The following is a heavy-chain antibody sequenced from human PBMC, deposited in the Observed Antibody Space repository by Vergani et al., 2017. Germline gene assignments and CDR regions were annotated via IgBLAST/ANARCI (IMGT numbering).Heavy chain of an antibody. Sequence: EVQLVESGGGLVQPGGSLRLSCAASGFTFSSYWMSWVRQAPGKGLEWVANIKQDGSEKYYVDSVKGRFTISRDNAKNSLYLQMNSLRAEDTAVYYCARWAMVRGVIKRQDAFDIWGQGTMVTVSS. CDR3: ARWAMVRGVIKRQDAFDI. D-gene: IGHD3-10*01. CDR2: IKQDGSEK. CDR1: GFTFSSYW. J-gene: IGHJ3*02. V-gene: IGHV3-7*03.